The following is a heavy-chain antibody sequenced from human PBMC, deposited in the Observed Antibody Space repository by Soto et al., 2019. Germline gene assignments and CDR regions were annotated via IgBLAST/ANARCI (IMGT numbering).Heavy chain of an antibody. CDR3: ASTYCSSTNCFEHYYYYGMDV. V-gene: IGHV1-69*13. CDR1: GGTFSSYA. J-gene: IGHJ6*02. D-gene: IGHD2-2*01. CDR2: IIPIFGTA. Sequence: SVKVSCKASGGTFSSYAISWVRQAPGQGLEWMGGIIPIFGTANYAQKFQGRVTITADESTSTAYMELSSLRSEDTAVYYCASTYCSSTNCFEHYYYYGMDVWGQGTTVTVSS.